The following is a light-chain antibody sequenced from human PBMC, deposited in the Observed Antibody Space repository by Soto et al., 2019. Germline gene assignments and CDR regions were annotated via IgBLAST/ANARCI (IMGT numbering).Light chain of an antibody. CDR2: DVS. CDR1: SSYVGGYNY. J-gene: IGLJ1*01. CDR3: SSYTSSSTYV. V-gene: IGLV2-14*01. Sequence: XSVLTQPASVSGSPGQSITISCTGTSSYVGGYNYVSWYQQHPGKAPKLMIYDVSNRPSGVSNRFSGSKSGNTASLTISGLQAEDEADYYCSSYTSSSTYVFGTGTKVTVL.